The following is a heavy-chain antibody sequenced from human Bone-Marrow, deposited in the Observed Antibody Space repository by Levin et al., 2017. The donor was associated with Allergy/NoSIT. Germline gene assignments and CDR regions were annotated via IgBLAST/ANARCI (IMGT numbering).Heavy chain of an antibody. CDR3: AKGPDFLSVYQSDHQGDYFDC. D-gene: IGHD3-3*01. Sequence: GGSLRLSCVASGFIFSNHAIHWVRQAPGKGLEWVAVVSYDGYKKNYADSVKGRFTISRDNSKNMLYLQMNSLRVEDTAVYYCAKGPDFLSVYQSDHQGDYFDCWGQGTRVTVSS. V-gene: IGHV3-30*18. CDR1: GFIFSNHA. CDR2: VSYDGYKK. J-gene: IGHJ4*02.